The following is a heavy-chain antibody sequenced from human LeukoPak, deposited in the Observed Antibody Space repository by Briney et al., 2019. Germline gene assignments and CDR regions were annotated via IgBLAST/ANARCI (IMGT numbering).Heavy chain of an antibody. Sequence: GGSLRLSCAASGFTVSSYAMHWVRQAPGKGLEWVAVISYDGSNKYYADSVKGRFTISRDNSKNTLYLQMNSLRAEDTAVYYCARVRGDYYDSSGYYFDYWGQGTLVTVSS. CDR1: GFTVSSYA. J-gene: IGHJ4*02. CDR2: ISYDGSNK. D-gene: IGHD3-22*01. V-gene: IGHV3-30-3*01. CDR3: ARVRGDYYDSSGYYFDY.